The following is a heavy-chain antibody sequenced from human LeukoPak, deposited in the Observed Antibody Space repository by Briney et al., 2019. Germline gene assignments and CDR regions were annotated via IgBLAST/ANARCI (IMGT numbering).Heavy chain of an antibody. V-gene: IGHV3-33*01. Sequence: GGSLRLSCAASGFTFSSYGMYWVRQAPGKGLEWVAVIWYDGSNKYYADSVKGRFTISRDNPKNTLYVQMNSLRAEDTAVYYCARGRGADYGGNSGYFDYWGQGTLVTVSS. J-gene: IGHJ4*02. CDR3: ARGRGADYGGNSGYFDY. D-gene: IGHD4-23*01. CDR2: IWYDGSNK. CDR1: GFTFSSYG.